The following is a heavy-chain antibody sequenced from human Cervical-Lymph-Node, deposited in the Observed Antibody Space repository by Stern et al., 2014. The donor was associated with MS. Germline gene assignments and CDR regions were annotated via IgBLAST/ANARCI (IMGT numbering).Heavy chain of an antibody. CDR1: GFTFSSYS. CDR3: AGGNYDSSGYYRK. Sequence: VQLVESGADVKKPGASVKVSCKASGFTFSSYSISWVRQAPGQGLEWIGGIIPIFGTANYAQKFQGRITITADESTSTAYMELSSLRSEDTAVYYCAGGNYDSSGYYRKWGQGTLVTVSS. D-gene: IGHD3-22*01. J-gene: IGHJ4*02. V-gene: IGHV1-69*01. CDR2: IIPIFGTA.